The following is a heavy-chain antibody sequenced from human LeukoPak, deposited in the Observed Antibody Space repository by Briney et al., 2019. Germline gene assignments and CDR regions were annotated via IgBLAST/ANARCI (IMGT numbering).Heavy chain of an antibody. CDR2: IGLSGYPL. V-gene: IGHV3-11*04. D-gene: IGHD3-22*01. CDR3: ARKDFSSGSFNY. Sequence: PGGSLRLSCAVSGFPFSVYYMSWIRQAPGKGLEWISYIGLSGYPLDYADSVKGRFTISRDNAKNSLYLEMNSLRAEDTAVYYCARKDFSSGSFNYWGQGTLVTASS. CDR1: GFPFSVYY. J-gene: IGHJ4*02.